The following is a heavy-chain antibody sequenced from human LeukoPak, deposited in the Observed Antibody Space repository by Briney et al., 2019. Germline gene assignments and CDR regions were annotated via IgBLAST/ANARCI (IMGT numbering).Heavy chain of an antibody. D-gene: IGHD5-18*01. CDR1: GFTFSSCG. CDR3: AKDHTAMNY. Sequence: GGSLRLSCAASGFTFSSCGMHWVRQAPGKGLEWVAVISYDGSNKYYADSVKGRFTISRDNSKNTLYLQMNSLRAEDTAVYYCAKDHTAMNYWGQGTLVTVSS. CDR2: ISYDGSNK. V-gene: IGHV3-30*18. J-gene: IGHJ4*02.